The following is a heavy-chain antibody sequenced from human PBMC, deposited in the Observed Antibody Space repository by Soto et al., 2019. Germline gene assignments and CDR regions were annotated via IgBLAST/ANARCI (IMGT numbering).Heavy chain of an antibody. J-gene: IGHJ4*02. CDR2: IYYSGST. D-gene: IGHD3-9*01. CDR3: AASGLRYFDWLSPFDY. V-gene: IGHV4-31*03. CDR1: GGSISSGGYY. Sequence: SETLSLTCTVSGGSISSGGYYWSWIRQHPGKGLEWIGYIYYSGSTYYNPSLKSRVTISVDTSKNQFSLKLSSVTAADTAVYYCAASGLRYFDWLSPFDYWGQGTLVTVSS.